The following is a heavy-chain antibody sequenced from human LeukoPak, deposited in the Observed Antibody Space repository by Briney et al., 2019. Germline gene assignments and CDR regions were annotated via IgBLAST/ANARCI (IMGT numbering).Heavy chain of an antibody. CDR1: GGSISSSSYY. CDR2: IYYSGST. V-gene: IGHV4-39*07. Sequence: SETLSLTCTVSGGSISSSSYYWGWIRQPPGKGLEWIGSIYYSGSTYYNPSLKSRVTISVDTSKNQFSLQLGFVTAADTAVYYCARGYGSAPWSLYYNYMDVWGGGATVTVSS. CDR3: ARGYGSAPWSLYYNYMDV. J-gene: IGHJ6*03. D-gene: IGHD6-25*01.